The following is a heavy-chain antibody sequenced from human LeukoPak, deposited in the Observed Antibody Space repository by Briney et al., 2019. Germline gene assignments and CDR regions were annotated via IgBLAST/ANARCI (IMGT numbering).Heavy chain of an antibody. Sequence: GGSLRLSCAASGFTFSSYAMSWVRQAPGKGLEWVSAISGSGGSTYYADSVKGRFTISRDNSKNTLYLQMNSLRAEDTAVYYCARDPTWNSGWDFDYWGQGTLVTVSS. V-gene: IGHV3-23*01. CDR3: ARDPTWNSGWDFDY. J-gene: IGHJ4*02. D-gene: IGHD6-19*01. CDR2: ISGSGGST. CDR1: GFTFSSYA.